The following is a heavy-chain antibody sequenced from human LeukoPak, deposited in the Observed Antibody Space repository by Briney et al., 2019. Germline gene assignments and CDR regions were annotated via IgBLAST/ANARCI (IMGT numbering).Heavy chain of an antibody. Sequence: SETLSLTCTVSGGSISSGGYYWSWSRQPPGKGLEWIGEINHSGSTNYNPSLKSRVTISVDTSKNQFSLKLSSVTAADTAVYYCARGEGYSYGSYWGQGTLVTVSS. CDR3: ARGEGYSYGSY. CDR2: INHSGST. V-gene: IGHV4-39*07. D-gene: IGHD5-18*01. CDR1: GGSISSGGYY. J-gene: IGHJ4*02.